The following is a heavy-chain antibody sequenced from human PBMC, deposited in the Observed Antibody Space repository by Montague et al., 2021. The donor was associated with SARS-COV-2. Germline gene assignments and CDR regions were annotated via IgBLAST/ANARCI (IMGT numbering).Heavy chain of an antibody. CDR2: ITYRGST. CDR3: ARGGMYLSY. V-gene: IGHV4-59*13. D-gene: IGHD1-26*01. Sequence: SETLSLTCTVSADSITNNYWTWIRQSPGKGLEWIGHITYRGSTTYNPSRKSRVTTSIDTSKNQFSLILKSVTAADTAVYYCARGGMYLSYWGQGTLVTVSS. CDR1: ADSITNNY. J-gene: IGHJ4*02.